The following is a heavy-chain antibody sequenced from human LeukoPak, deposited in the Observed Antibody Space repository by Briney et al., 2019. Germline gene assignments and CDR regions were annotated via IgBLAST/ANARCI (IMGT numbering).Heavy chain of an antibody. J-gene: IGHJ4*02. V-gene: IGHV3-11*01. D-gene: IGHD4-17*01. CDR3: VRDVDDYDHHRGDS. Sequence: GGSLRLSCAASGFTFSDYYMTWIRQAPGKGLEWISYMSGSGTTIYYADSVKGRFTISRDNAKQTLFLQMNSLRAEDTAVYNCVRDVDDYDHHRGDSWGQGTLVTVSS. CDR1: GFTFSDYY. CDR2: MSGSGTTI.